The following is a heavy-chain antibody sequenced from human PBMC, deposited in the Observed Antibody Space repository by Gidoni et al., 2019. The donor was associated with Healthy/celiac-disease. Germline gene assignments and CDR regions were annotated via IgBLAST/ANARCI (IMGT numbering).Heavy chain of an antibody. CDR2: ISGSGGST. J-gene: IGHJ4*02. Sequence: EVQLLESGGGLVQPGGSLSLSCAASGFTFSSYAMSWVRQAPGKGLEWVSAISGSGGSTYYADSVKGRFTISRDNSKNTLYLQMNSLRAEDTAVYYCAKGDIVVVVAATSPDYWGQGTLVTVSS. CDR3: AKGDIVVVVAATSPDY. CDR1: GFTFSSYA. V-gene: IGHV3-23*01. D-gene: IGHD2-15*01.